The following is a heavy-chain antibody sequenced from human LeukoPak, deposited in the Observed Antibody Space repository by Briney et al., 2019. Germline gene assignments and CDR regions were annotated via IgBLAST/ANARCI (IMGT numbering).Heavy chain of an antibody. J-gene: IGHJ4*02. CDR3: ARDGDSSSWLGEIDY. D-gene: IGHD6-13*01. CDR2: VSSSGVST. Sequence: PGGSLRLSCAASGFTFSRNAMSWVRQAPGKGLEWVSAVSSSGVSTYYADSVKGRFTISRDNSKNTLYLQMNSLRAEDTAVYYCARDGDSSSWLGEIDYWGQGTLVTVSS. V-gene: IGHV3-23*01. CDR1: GFTFSRNA.